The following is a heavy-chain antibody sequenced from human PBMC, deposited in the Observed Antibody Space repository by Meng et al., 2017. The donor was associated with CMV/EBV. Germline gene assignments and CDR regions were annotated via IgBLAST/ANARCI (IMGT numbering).Heavy chain of an antibody. Sequence: GGSLRLSCAASGFTFSSYSIIWVRQSPGKGLEWVSSISSSSSYTFYIDSVKGRFTISRDNAKNLVYLQMNSLRAEDTAVYYCARGALGIFGVVIIRSYFDYWGQGTLVTVSS. CDR3: ARGALGIFGVVIIRSYFDY. CDR1: GFTFSSYS. J-gene: IGHJ4*02. V-gene: IGHV3-21*01. D-gene: IGHD3-3*01. CDR2: ISSSSSYT.